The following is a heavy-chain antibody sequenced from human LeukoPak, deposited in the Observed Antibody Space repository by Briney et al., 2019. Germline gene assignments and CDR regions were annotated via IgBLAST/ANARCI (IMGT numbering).Heavy chain of an antibody. CDR1: GGSISSSSYY. Sequence: SETLSLTCTVSGGSISSSSYYWGWIRQPPGKGLEWIGSIYYSGSTYYNPSLKSRVTISVDTSKNQFSLKLSSVTAADTAVYYCARHIVGATHLLLTLGDYFDYWGQGTLVTVSS. CDR3: ARHIVGATHLLLTLGDYFDY. V-gene: IGHV4-39*01. D-gene: IGHD1-26*01. J-gene: IGHJ4*02. CDR2: IYYSGST.